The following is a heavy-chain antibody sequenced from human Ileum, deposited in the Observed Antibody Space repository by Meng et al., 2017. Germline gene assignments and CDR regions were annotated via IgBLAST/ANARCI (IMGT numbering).Heavy chain of an antibody. J-gene: IGHJ4*02. CDR3: TGGPDSAKSGY. CDR1: GVSVNSGFYY. V-gene: IGHV4-61*01. D-gene: IGHD1-14*01. Sequence: LYQSGPGLVRPSETLSLTCTVSGVSVNSGFYYWNWVRQPPGKGLEFIGSFHHSGSAHYNASLEGRVTMSLDTSKNQFSLRLTSVTAADSALYYCTGGPDSAKSGYWGQGTLVTVSS. CDR2: FHHSGSA.